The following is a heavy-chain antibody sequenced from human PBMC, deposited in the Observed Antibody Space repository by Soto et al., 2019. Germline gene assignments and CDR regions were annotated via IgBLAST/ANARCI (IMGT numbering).Heavy chain of an antibody. CDR3: ARVAGEAIYSGYPTN. CDR2: INHSGST. CDR1: GGSFSGYY. J-gene: IGHJ4*02. Sequence: PSETLSLTCAVYGGSFSGYYWSWIRQPPEKGLEWIGEINHSGSTNYNPSLKSRVTISVDTSKNQFSLKLSSVTAADTAVYYCARVAGEAIYSGYPTNWGQGTLVTVSS. D-gene: IGHD5-12*01. V-gene: IGHV4-34*01.